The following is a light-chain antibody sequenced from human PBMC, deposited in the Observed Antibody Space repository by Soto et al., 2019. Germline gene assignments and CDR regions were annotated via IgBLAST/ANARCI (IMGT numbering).Light chain of an antibody. CDR3: QKYDTAPQT. CDR1: QCIIDY. J-gene: IGKJ1*01. Sequence: DIQMTQSPSSLSASVGDTVTITCRASQCIIDYLAWYQQRPGKVPKLLIYAASTLQTGVPSRFSGSGAGTDFTLTISSLQPEDVATYYCQKYDTAPQTFGQGTRVEIK. CDR2: AAS. V-gene: IGKV1-27*01.